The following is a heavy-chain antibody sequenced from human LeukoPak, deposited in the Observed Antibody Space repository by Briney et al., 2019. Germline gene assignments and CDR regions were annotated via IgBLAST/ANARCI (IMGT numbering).Heavy chain of an antibody. Sequence: SETLSLTCTVSGGSIGTYYWSWVRQSPGKGLEWTGYIYVTGNRYNPYLQSRVTISVDTSRNQFFLKMSSVTAADTAVYYCARHTGGGIEDMDVWGKGTKVTVSS. V-gene: IGHV4-59*08. D-gene: IGHD3-16*02. CDR2: IYVTGN. J-gene: IGHJ6*03. CDR3: ARHTGGGIEDMDV. CDR1: GGSIGTYY.